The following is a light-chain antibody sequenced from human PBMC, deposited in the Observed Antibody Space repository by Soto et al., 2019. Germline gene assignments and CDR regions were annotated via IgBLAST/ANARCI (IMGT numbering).Light chain of an antibody. V-gene: IGKV3-20*01. CDR3: QKYGISPFS. CDR1: HSVTSDY. Sequence: EIVLAQSPGTLSLSPGERATLSCRASHSVTSDYLAWYQHKPGQAPRLLIYGASRRATGIPDRFSGGGSGTDFTITISGLEPEDFGVYYCQKYGISPFSFGPGTKVEIK. CDR2: GAS. J-gene: IGKJ3*01.